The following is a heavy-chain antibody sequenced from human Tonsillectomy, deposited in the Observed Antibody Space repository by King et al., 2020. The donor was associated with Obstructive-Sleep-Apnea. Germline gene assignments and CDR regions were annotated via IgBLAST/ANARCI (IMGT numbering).Heavy chain of an antibody. CDR2: IYYSGST. J-gene: IGHJ5*02. CDR3: ARAPYGSGIIGWFDP. D-gene: IGHD3-10*01. V-gene: IGHV4-59*01. Sequence: MQLQESGPGLVKPSETLSLTCTVSGDSISSYYWSWIRQPPGKGLEWIGYIYYSGSTNYNPSLKSRVSISVDTSKNQFSLKLSSVTAADTAVYYCARAPYGSGIIGWFDPWGQGTLVTVSS. CDR1: GDSISSYY.